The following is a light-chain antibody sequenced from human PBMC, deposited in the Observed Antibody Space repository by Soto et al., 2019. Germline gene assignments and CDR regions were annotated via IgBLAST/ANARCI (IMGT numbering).Light chain of an antibody. CDR1: QVISNY. V-gene: IGKV1-27*01. CDR2: AAS. CDR3: QKYNSAPST. Sequence: DIQMTQSPSSLSASVGDRVTITCRASQVISNYLAWYQQKPGKVPKLLIYAASTLQSGVPFRFSGSGSGTDFTLTITSLQPEDVATYYCQKYNSAPSTFGHGTKVEIK. J-gene: IGKJ1*01.